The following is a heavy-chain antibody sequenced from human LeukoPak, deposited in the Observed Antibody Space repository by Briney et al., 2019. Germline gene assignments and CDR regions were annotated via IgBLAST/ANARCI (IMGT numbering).Heavy chain of an antibody. CDR3: AKGLPLNYYDSSGYFDY. V-gene: IGHV3-30-3*01. D-gene: IGHD3-22*01. J-gene: IGHJ4*02. CDR1: GFIFSSYS. Sequence: GGSLRLSCAASGFIFSSYSMHWVRQPPSKGLECMGVVSYNGSSKFYPDSVKGRFTISRDNSKNMLFLDMNSLRIEDTAVYYCAKGLPLNYYDSSGYFDYWGQGTLVTVSS. CDR2: VSYNGSSK.